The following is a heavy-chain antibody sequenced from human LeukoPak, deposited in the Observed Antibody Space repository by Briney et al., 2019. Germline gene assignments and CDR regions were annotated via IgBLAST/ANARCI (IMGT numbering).Heavy chain of an antibody. Sequence: GGSLRLSCAASGFTFSDYYMSWIRQAPGKGLEWVSYISSSGSTIYYADSVKGRFTISRDNAKNSLYLQMNSLRAEDTAVYYCARARTSGYWSSIWFDPWGQGTLVTVSS. D-gene: IGHD3-22*01. CDR1: GFTFSDYY. CDR3: ARARTSGYWSSIWFDP. CDR2: ISSSGSTI. J-gene: IGHJ5*02. V-gene: IGHV3-11*01.